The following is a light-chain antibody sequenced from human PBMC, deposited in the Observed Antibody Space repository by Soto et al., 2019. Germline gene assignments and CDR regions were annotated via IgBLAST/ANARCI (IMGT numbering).Light chain of an antibody. CDR1: QSVLYSSNNKNY. CDR2: WAS. J-gene: IGKJ2*01. V-gene: IGKV4-1*01. CDR3: QQYESPPPT. Sequence: DIVMTQSPDSLAVSLGERATINCKSSQSVLYSSNNKNYLAWYQQRPGQPPKLLIYWASTRESGVPDRFSGSGSATYFTLTITSLQAEDVAVYYFQQYESPPPTLGQGNKLEIK.